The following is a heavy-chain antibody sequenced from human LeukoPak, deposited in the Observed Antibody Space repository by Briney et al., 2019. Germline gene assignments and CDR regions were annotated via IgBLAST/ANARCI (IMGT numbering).Heavy chain of an antibody. V-gene: IGHV4-34*01. CDR2: INHSGST. CDR1: GGSFSGYY. Sequence: SETLSLTCAVYGGSFSGYYWSCIRQPPGKGLEWIGEINHSGSTNYNPSLKSRVTISVDTSKNQFSLKLSSVTAADTAVYYCARDTPPAAIPTPHYYYGMDVWGQGTTVTVSS. J-gene: IGHJ6*02. D-gene: IGHD2-2*01. CDR3: ARDTPPAAIPTPHYYYGMDV.